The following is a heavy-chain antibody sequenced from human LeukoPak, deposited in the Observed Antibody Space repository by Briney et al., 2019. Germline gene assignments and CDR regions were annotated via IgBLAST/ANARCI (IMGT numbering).Heavy chain of an antibody. V-gene: IGHV6-1*01. CDR3: ASEIVRGSVNYDF. CDR1: GDSVSRNSAA. Sequence: PSQTLSLTCAISGDSVSRNSAAWIWIRQSPSRGLEWLGRTYYRSKWYNDYAVSVKSRITINSDTSKNQFSLQLNSVTPEDTAVYYCASEIVRGSVNYDFWGQGTLVTVSS. CDR2: TYYRSKWYN. J-gene: IGHJ4*02. D-gene: IGHD3-16*01.